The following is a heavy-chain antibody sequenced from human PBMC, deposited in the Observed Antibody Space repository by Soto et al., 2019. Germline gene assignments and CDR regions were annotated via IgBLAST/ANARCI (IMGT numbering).Heavy chain of an antibody. V-gene: IGHV3-30-3*01. Sequence: QVQLVESGGGVVQPGRSLRLSCAASGFTFSSYAMHWVRQAPGKGLEWVAVISYDGSNKYYADSVKGRFTISRDNSKNTLYLQMNSVRAEDTAVYYCARGGDYYDSSGYYLFLARLETDAFDIWGQGTMVTVSS. D-gene: IGHD3-22*01. CDR2: ISYDGSNK. CDR3: ARGGDYYDSSGYYLFLARLETDAFDI. J-gene: IGHJ3*02. CDR1: GFTFSSYA.